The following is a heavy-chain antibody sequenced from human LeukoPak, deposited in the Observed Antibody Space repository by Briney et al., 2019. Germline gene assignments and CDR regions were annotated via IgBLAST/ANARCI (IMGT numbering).Heavy chain of an antibody. V-gene: IGHV3-23*01. J-gene: IGHJ6*02. CDR3: AKPASSEYYYYGMDV. D-gene: IGHD2-2*01. Sequence: GALRLSCAASGFTFSSYAMSWVRQAPGKGLEWVSVISGSGGSTYYADSVKGRFTISRDNSKNTLYLQMNSLRAEDTAVYYCAKPASSEYYYYGMDVWGQGTTVTVSS. CDR2: ISGSGGST. CDR1: GFTFSSYA.